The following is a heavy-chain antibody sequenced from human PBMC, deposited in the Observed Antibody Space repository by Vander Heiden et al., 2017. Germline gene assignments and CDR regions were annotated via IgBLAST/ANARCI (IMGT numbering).Heavy chain of an antibody. CDR2: IYYSGST. CDR3: ARLQWELLPIDY. V-gene: IGHV4-39*01. J-gene: IGHJ4*02. D-gene: IGHD1-26*01. Sequence: QLQLQESGPGLVKPSETLSLTCTVSGGSISSSSYYWGWIRQPPGKGLEWIGSIYYSGSTYYNPSLKSRVTISVDTSKNQFSRKLRSVTAADTAVYYCARLQWELLPIDYWGQGTLVTVSS. CDR1: GGSISSSSYY.